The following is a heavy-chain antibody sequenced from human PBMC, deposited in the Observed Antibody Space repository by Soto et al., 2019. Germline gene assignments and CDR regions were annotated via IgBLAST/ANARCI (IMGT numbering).Heavy chain of an antibody. CDR1: GYTFTGYY. V-gene: IGHV1-2*04. D-gene: IGHD3-22*01. Sequence: ASVKVSCKASGYTFTGYYMHWVRQAPGQGLEWMGWINPNSGGTNYAQKFQGWVTMTRDTSISTAYMELSRLRSDDTAVYYCARDRLRGSDSSGYELWGQGTLVTVSS. J-gene: IGHJ4*02. CDR3: ARDRLRGSDSSGYEL. CDR2: INPNSGGT.